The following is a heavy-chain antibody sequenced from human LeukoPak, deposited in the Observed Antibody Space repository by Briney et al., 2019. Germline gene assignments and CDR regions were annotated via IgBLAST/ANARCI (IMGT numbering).Heavy chain of an antibody. CDR3: ARDRSKSYYYGMDV. CDR2: IWYDGSNK. CDR1: GFTFSSYG. V-gene: IGHV3-33*01. J-gene: IGHJ6*02. Sequence: GRSLRLSCAASGFTFSSYGMHWVRQAPGKGLEWVAVIWYDGSNKYYADSVKGRFTISRDNSKNTLYLQMNSLRAEDTAVYYCARDRSKSYYYGMDVWGQGTTVTVSS.